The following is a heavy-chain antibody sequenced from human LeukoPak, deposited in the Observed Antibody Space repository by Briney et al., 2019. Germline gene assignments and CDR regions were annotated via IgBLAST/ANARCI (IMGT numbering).Heavy chain of an antibody. D-gene: IGHD3-22*01. CDR2: IYTSGST. J-gene: IGHJ3*02. Sequence: PSETLSLTCTVSGGSISSYYWSWIRQPAGKGLEWIGRIYTSGSTSYNPSLKSRVTMSVDTSKNQFSLKLSSVTAADTAVYYCARGPNRITMMIGDAFDIWGPGTMVTISS. CDR1: GGSISSYY. CDR3: ARGPNRITMMIGDAFDI. V-gene: IGHV4-4*07.